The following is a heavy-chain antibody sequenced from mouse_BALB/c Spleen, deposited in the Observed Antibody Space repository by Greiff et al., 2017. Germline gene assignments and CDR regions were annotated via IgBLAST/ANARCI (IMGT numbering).Heavy chain of an antibody. D-gene: IGHD1-1*01. CDR1: GYTFTSYW. V-gene: IGHV1-87*01. Sequence: VQLQESGAELARPGASVKLSCKASGYTFTSYWMQWVKQRPGQGLEWIGAIYPGDGDTRYTQKFKGKATLTADKSSSTAYMQLSSLASEDSAVYYCARDYGSSYLYYFDYWGQGTTLTVSS. CDR2: IYPGDGDT. J-gene: IGHJ2*01. CDR3: ARDYGSSYLYYFDY.